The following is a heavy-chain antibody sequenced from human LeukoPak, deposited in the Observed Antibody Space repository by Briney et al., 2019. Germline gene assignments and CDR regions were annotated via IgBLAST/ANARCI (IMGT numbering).Heavy chain of an antibody. CDR1: AGSLSGFY. V-gene: IGHV4-59*01. J-gene: IGHJ1*01. CDR3: ARGAGYFQE. Sequence: SETLSLTCTVSAGSLSGFYWTWIRQSPEKGLEWIGFVYYTGSTKYNPSLESRVTISVDTSKSQFSLKLSSVTAADTAIYYCARGAGYFQEWGQGTLVTVSS. CDR2: VYYTGST.